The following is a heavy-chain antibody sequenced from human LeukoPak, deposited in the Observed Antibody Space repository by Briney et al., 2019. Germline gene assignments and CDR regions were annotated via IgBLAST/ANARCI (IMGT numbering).Heavy chain of an antibody. Sequence: ASVKVSCKASGYTLTDYHVHWVRQAPGQGLEWMGWVNPNNGGTYYVQRFQGWVTMTRDTSIGTVYMELNRLTSDDTAVYYCASDNYGSGNDYWGQGTLVTVSS. CDR2: VNPNNGGT. CDR1: GYTLTDYH. V-gene: IGHV1-2*04. CDR3: ASDNYGSGNDY. D-gene: IGHD3-10*01. J-gene: IGHJ4*02.